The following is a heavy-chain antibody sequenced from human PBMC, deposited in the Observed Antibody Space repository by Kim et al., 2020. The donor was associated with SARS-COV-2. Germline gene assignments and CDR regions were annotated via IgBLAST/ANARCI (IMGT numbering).Heavy chain of an antibody. V-gene: IGHV4-59*01. CDR3: AREAVIPRHWYFDL. J-gene: IGHJ2*01. D-gene: IGHD2-21*01. Sequence: NTPRRGRVTISVTTSKNHFSLKLSSVAAADTAVYYCAREAVIPRHWYFDLWGRGTLVTVSS.